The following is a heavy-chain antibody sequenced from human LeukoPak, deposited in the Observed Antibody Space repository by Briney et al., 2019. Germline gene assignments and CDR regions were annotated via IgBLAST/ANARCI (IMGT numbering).Heavy chain of an antibody. J-gene: IGHJ5*02. CDR2: IYHSGST. Sequence: PSETLSLTCAVSGGSISSSNWWSWVRQPPGKGLEWIGEIYHSGSTNYNPSLKSRVTISVDTSKNQFSLKLSSVTAADTAVYYCARDYSSGWYDNWGQGTLVTVSS. CDR1: GGSISSSNW. D-gene: IGHD6-19*01. CDR3: ARDYSSGWYDN. V-gene: IGHV4-4*02.